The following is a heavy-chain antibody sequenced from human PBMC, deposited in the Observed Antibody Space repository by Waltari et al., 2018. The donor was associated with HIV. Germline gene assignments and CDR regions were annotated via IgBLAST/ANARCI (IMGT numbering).Heavy chain of an antibody. Sequence: QVQLVESGGGLVKPGGSLRLSCSASGFTLRDYYMSWIRQAPGKGLEWVSYISSSSSYTNYADSVKGRFTISRDNAKNSLYLQMNSPRAEDTAVYYCARYRAAVDYWGQGTLVTVSS. D-gene: IGHD6-13*01. J-gene: IGHJ4*02. CDR1: GFTLRDYY. V-gene: IGHV3-11*05. CDR2: ISSSSSYT. CDR3: ARYRAAVDY.